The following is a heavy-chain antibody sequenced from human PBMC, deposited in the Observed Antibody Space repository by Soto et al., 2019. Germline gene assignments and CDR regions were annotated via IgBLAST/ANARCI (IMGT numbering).Heavy chain of an antibody. CDR3: ARGHRRFGELFDWFDP. J-gene: IGHJ5*02. CDR2: IYYSGST. V-gene: IGHV4-30-4*01. D-gene: IGHD3-10*01. Sequence: KPSETLSLTCTVSGGSISSGDYYWSWIRQPPGKGLEWIGYIYYSGSTYYNPSLKSRVTISVDTSKNQFSLKLSSVTAADTAVYYCARGHRRFGELFDWFDPWGQGTLVTVSS. CDR1: GGSISSGDYY.